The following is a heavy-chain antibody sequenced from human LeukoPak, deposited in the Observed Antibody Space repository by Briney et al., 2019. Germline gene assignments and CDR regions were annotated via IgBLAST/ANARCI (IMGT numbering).Heavy chain of an antibody. CDR2: IWYDGSNK. Sequence: GGSLRLSCAASGLTFSSHWMHWVRQAPGKGLEWVAVIWYDGSNKYYADSVKGRFTISRDNSKNTLHLQMNSLRAEDTAVYYCARDRNYRPGYFDLWGRGTLVTVSS. V-gene: IGHV3-33*08. CDR3: ARDRNYRPGYFDL. J-gene: IGHJ2*01. CDR1: GLTFSSHW. D-gene: IGHD1-7*01.